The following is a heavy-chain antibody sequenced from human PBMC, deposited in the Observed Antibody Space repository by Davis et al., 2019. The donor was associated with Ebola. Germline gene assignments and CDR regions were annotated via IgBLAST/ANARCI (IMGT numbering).Heavy chain of an antibody. D-gene: IGHD5-12*01. CDR2: LDPEDGET. Sequence: AASVKVSCKVSGYNLSEVSMHWVRQAPGKGLEWMGGLDPEDGETIYAPKCQGRLTMTEDKSTNTAYMELSSLRSDDTAVYYCARGRPWLWVATPVRFDSWGLGTLVIVSS. V-gene: IGHV1-24*01. CDR3: ARGRPWLWVATPVRFDS. CDR1: GYNLSEVS. J-gene: IGHJ4*02.